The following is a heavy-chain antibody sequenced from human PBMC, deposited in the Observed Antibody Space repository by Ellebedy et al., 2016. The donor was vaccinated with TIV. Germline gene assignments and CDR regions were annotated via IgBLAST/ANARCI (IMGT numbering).Heavy chain of an antibody. CDR1: GYSFTTYW. D-gene: IGHD5-12*01. Sequence: PGGSLRLSCKGSGYSFTTYWISWVRQMPGKGLEWMGRIDPSDSYTNYSPSFQGHVTISADKSISTAYLQWSSLKASDTAMYYCARSMDVVTTMPGVALDVWGQGTTVTVSS. V-gene: IGHV5-10-1*01. J-gene: IGHJ6*02. CDR3: ARSMDVVTTMPGVALDV. CDR2: IDPSDSYT.